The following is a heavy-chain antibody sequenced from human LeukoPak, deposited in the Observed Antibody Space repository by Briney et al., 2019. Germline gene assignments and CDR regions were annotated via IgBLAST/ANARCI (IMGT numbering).Heavy chain of an antibody. J-gene: IGHJ2*01. V-gene: IGHV4-59*11. CDR3: ARGATVWYFDL. CDR1: GGSISSHF. Sequence: SETLSLTCTVSGGSISSHFWTWIRQPPGKGLEWIGYIYYSGSTNYNPSLKSRVTISVDTSKNQFSLKLSSVTAADTAVYYCARGATVWYFDLWGRGTLVTVSS. D-gene: IGHD2-15*01. CDR2: IYYSGST.